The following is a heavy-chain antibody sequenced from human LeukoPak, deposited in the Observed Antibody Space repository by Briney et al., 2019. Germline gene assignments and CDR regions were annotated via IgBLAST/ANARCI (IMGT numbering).Heavy chain of an antibody. D-gene: IGHD3-10*01. J-gene: IGHJ4*02. V-gene: IGHV3-23*01. Sequence: GGSLRLSCAASGLTFSSYAMSWVRQAPGRGLEWVSAISGSGGSTYYADSVKGRFTISRDNSKNTLYLQMNSLRAEDTAVYYCAKSRFGEPADYWGQGTLVTVSS. CDR1: GLTFSSYA. CDR2: ISGSGGST. CDR3: AKSRFGEPADY.